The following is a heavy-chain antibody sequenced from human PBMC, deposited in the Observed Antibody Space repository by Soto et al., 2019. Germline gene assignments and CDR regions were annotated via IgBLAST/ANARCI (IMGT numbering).Heavy chain of an antibody. CDR3: ARGGGGDYVEAQNAFDI. CDR2: IIPIFGTA. J-gene: IGHJ3*02. CDR1: GGTFSSYA. Sequence: QVQLVQSGAEVKKPGSSVKVSCKASGGTFSSYAISWVRQAPGQGLEWMGGIIPIFGTANYAQKFQGRVTITADESMSTAYMELSSLRSEDTAVYYCARGGGGDYVEAQNAFDIWGQGTMVTVSS. D-gene: IGHD2-21*02. V-gene: IGHV1-69*01.